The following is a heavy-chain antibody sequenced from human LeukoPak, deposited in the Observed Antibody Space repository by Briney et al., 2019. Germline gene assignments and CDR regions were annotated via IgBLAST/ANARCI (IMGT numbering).Heavy chain of an antibody. CDR2: INPNSGGT. CDR3: ARSRAATMVRGVISRRAPNWFDP. J-gene: IGHJ5*02. V-gene: IGHV1-2*02. Sequence: ASVKVSCKASGYTFTGYYMHWVRQAPGQGLEWMGWINPNSGGTNCAQKFQGRVTMTRDTSINTAYMELRSLRSDDTAVYYCARSRAATMVRGVISRRAPNWFDPWGQGTLVTVSS. D-gene: IGHD3-10*01. CDR1: GYTFTGYY.